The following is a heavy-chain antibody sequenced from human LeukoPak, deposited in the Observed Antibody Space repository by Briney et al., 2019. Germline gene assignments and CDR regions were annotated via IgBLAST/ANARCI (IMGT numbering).Heavy chain of an antibody. CDR1: GFTFSSDW. Sequence: PGGSLRLSCAASGFTFSSDWMHWVRQAPGKGLEWVANIKEDGSEKYYVDSVKGRFTISRGNAKNSLYLQMTSLRAEDTALYYCARDTHLSYAAGFDCWGQGTLVTVSS. V-gene: IGHV3-7*01. D-gene: IGHD3-10*01. CDR3: ARDTHLSYAAGFDC. CDR2: IKEDGSEK. J-gene: IGHJ4*02.